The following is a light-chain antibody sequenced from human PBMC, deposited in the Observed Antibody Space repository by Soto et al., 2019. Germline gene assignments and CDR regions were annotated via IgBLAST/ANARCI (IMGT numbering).Light chain of an antibody. CDR3: QIWGTGTYVV. CDR1: SGHSSYA. V-gene: IGLV4-69*01. Sequence: QLVLTQSPSASASLGASVKLTCTLSSGHSSYAIAWHQQQPEKSPRYLMKLNSDGSHSKGDGIPDRFSGSSSGAERYLTISSLQSEDEADYYCQIWGTGTYVVFGGGTKLTVL. J-gene: IGLJ2*01. CDR2: LNSDGSH.